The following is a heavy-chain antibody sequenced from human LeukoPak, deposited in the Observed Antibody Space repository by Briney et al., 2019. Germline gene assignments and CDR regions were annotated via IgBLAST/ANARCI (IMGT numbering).Heavy chain of an antibody. CDR1: GFTFSSYA. CDR2: ISGSGGST. Sequence: GGSLRPSCAASGFTFSSYAMSWVRQAPGKGLEWVSAISGSGGSTYYADSVKGRFTISRDNSKNTPYLQMNSLRAEDTAVYYCAKSPYYYDSSGYYHWGQGTLVTVSS. CDR3: AKSPYYYDSSGYYH. V-gene: IGHV3-23*01. D-gene: IGHD3-22*01. J-gene: IGHJ5*02.